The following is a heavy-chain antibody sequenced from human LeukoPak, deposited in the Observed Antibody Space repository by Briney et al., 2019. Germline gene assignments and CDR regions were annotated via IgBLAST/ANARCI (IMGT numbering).Heavy chain of an antibody. Sequence: GGSLRLSCAASGFTFSSYAMSWVRQAPGKGLEWVSAISGSSGSTYYADSVKGRFTISRDNSKNTLYLQMNSLRAEDAAVYYCATLGGSYYGFDYWGQGTLVTVSS. D-gene: IGHD1-26*01. CDR3: ATLGGSYYGFDY. V-gene: IGHV3-23*01. J-gene: IGHJ4*02. CDR1: GFTFSSYA. CDR2: ISGSSGST.